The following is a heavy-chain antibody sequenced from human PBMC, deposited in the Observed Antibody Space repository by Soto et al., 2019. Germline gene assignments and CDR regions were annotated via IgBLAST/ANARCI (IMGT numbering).Heavy chain of an antibody. D-gene: IGHD6-6*01. V-gene: IGHV3-30*18. CDR1: GFTFSSYG. CDR3: AKRHDIRSSSGYYGMDV. J-gene: IGHJ6*02. Sequence: PGGSLRLSCEASGFTFSSYGMHWVRQAPGKGLEWVTAKSYDGTKKYYADSVKGRFTISRDDSKNTLYLQVNSQRVEDKAVYYFAKRHDIRSSSGYYGMDVWGQGTTVTVSS. CDR2: KSYDGTKK.